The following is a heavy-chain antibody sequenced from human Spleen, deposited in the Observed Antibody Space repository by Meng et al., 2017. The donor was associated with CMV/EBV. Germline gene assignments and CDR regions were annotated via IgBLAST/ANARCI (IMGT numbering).Heavy chain of an antibody. CDR1: GYSFTTNW. D-gene: IGHD1-1*01. CDR3: AGPGSTTTYYGMDV. V-gene: IGHV5-51*01. J-gene: IGHJ6*02. CDR2: IYPGDSDP. Sequence: GESLKISCKVSGYSFTTNWIAWVRQMPGKGLEWMGIIYPGDSDPRYSPSFQGQVTISADKSITTAYLQWSSLRATDTAIYYCAGPGSTTTYYGMDVWGQGTTVTVSS.